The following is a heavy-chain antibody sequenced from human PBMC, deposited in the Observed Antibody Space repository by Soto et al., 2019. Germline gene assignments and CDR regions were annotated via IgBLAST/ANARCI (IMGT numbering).Heavy chain of an antibody. D-gene: IGHD1-20*01. CDR1: GYSISSSDW. Sequence: PSETLSLTCAVSGYSISSSDWWGWIRQPPGKGLAWIGSIYDSGSTYYNPSLKSRVTMSVGTSKNQFSLKLSSVTAVDTAVYFCARSVTGSSFDYWGQGTLVTVSS. CDR3: ARSVTGSSFDY. V-gene: IGHV4-28*01. CDR2: IYDSGST. J-gene: IGHJ4*02.